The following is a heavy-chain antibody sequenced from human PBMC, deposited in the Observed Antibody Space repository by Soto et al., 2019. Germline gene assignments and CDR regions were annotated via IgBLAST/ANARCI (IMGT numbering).Heavy chain of an antibody. Sequence: LSLTCTGSGGSISSYYWSWIRQPPGKGLEWIGYIYYSGSTNYNPSLKSRVTISVDTSKDQFSLKLSSVTAADTAVYYCASSPLGGAGIERSLDYWGQGTLVTVSS. CDR1: GGSISSYY. CDR3: ASSPLGGAGIERSLDY. V-gene: IGHV4-59*01. D-gene: IGHD6-13*01. J-gene: IGHJ4*02. CDR2: IYYSGST.